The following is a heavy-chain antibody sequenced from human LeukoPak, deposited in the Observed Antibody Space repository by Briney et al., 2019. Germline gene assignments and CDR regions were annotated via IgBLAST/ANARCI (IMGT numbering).Heavy chain of an antibody. Sequence: GGSLRLSCAASGFTFSDYYMSWIRQAPGKGLEWVSYISSSSSTIYYADSVKGRFTISRDNAKNSLYLQMNSLRAEDTAVYYCARAGDYDSSGYYYGDYWGQGTLVTVSS. J-gene: IGHJ4*02. D-gene: IGHD3-22*01. CDR1: GFTFSDYY. CDR3: ARAGDYDSSGYYYGDY. V-gene: IGHV3-11*04. CDR2: ISSSSSTI.